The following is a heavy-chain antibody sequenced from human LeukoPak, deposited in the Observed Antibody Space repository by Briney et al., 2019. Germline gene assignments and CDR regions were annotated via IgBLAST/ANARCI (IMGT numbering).Heavy chain of an antibody. Sequence: ASVKVSCKASGYTFTSYGISWVRRAPGQGLEWMGWISAYNGNTNYAQKLQGRVTMTTDTSTSTAYMELRSLRSDDTAVYYCATVVSIAAAGKVWGQGTLVTVSS. CDR1: GYTFTSYG. CDR3: ATVVSIAAAGKV. J-gene: IGHJ4*02. D-gene: IGHD6-13*01. CDR2: ISAYNGNT. V-gene: IGHV1-18*01.